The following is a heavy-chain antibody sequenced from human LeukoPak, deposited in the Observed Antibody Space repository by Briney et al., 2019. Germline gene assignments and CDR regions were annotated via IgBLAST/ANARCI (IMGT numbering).Heavy chain of an antibody. J-gene: IGHJ4*02. V-gene: IGHV4-59*01. D-gene: IGHD5-24*01. CDR1: GGSISSYY. CDR3: ARGRDGYNSDFDY. CDR2: IYYSGST. Sequence: PSETLSLTCTVSGGSISSYYWSWIRQPPGKGLEWIGYIYYSGSTNYNPSLKSRVTISVDTSKSQFSLKLSSVTAADTAVYYCARGRDGYNSDFDYWGQGTLVTVSS.